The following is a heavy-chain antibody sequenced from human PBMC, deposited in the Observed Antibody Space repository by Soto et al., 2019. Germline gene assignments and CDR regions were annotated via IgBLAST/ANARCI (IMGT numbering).Heavy chain of an antibody. J-gene: IGHJ6*02. CDR2: IYYNGST. CDR1: GGSISSGDYY. V-gene: IGHV4-30-4*01. CDR3: ARNPYDIYGGYYYYGMDV. D-gene: IGHD3-9*01. Sequence: QVQLQEAGPGLVKPSQTLSLTCTVSGGSISSGDYYWSWIRQPPGKGLEWIGYIYYNGSTYYNPSLTSRVTISVDTSKNQFSLKLSSVTAADTAVYYCARNPYDIYGGYYYYGMDVWGQGTTVTVSS.